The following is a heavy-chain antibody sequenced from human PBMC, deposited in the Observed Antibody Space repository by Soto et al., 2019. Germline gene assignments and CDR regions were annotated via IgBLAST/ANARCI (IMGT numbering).Heavy chain of an antibody. CDR2: ISAYNGNT. V-gene: IGHV1-18*01. CDR1: GYTFTSYG. CDR3: ARADSNYYYYYGMDV. Sequence: GASVKVSCKASGYTFTSYGISWVRQAPGQGLEWMGWISAYNGNTNYAQKLQGRVTMTTDTSTSTAYMELRSLRSEDTAVYYCARADSNYYYYYGMDVWGQGTTVTVSS. J-gene: IGHJ6*02. D-gene: IGHD6-13*01.